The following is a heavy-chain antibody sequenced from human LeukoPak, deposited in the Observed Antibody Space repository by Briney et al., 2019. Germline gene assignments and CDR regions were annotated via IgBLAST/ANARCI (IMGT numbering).Heavy chain of an antibody. Sequence: SETLSLTCTVSGGSISSYYWSWIRQPAGKGLEWIGRIYTSGSTNYNPSLKSRVTISVDTSKNQFSLKLSSVAAADTAVYYCARGIGVVVITSHDYWGQGTLVTVSS. V-gene: IGHV4-4*07. CDR1: GGSISSYY. CDR3: ARGIGVVVITSHDY. CDR2: IYTSGST. J-gene: IGHJ4*02. D-gene: IGHD3-22*01.